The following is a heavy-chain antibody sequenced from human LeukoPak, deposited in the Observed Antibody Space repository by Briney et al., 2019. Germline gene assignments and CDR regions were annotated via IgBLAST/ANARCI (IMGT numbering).Heavy chain of an antibody. J-gene: IGHJ2*01. D-gene: IGHD4-17*01. Sequence: GESLKISCKGSGYSFTSYWIGWVRQMPGKGLEWMGIIYPGDSDTRYSPSFQGQVTISADKSISTAYLQWSSLKASDTAMYYCACLTVTPPNSGWYFDLWGRGTLVTVSS. CDR2: IYPGDSDT. CDR1: GYSFTSYW. CDR3: ACLTVTPPNSGWYFDL. V-gene: IGHV5-51*01.